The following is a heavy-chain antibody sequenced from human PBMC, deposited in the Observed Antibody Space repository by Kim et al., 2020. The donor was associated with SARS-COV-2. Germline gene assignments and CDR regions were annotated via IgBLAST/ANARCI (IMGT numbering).Heavy chain of an antibody. CDR2: INSDGSSI. CDR1: GFTFSSYW. J-gene: IGHJ4*02. D-gene: IGHD3-22*01. V-gene: IGHV3-74*01. CDR3: ARDVVGNHGYKLEY. Sequence: GGSLRLSCAASGFTFSSYWMHWVRRAPGEGLVWVSRINSDGSSIGYADSVKGRFTVSRDNAKSTLYLQMNSLRADDSAVYYCARDVVGNHGYKLEYWGPGSLVTVSS.